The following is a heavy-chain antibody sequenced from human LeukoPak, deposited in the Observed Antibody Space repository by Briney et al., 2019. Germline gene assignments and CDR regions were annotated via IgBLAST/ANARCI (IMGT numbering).Heavy chain of an antibody. CDR2: IYNIGTT. D-gene: IGHD3-22*01. V-gene: IGHV4-61*08. Sequence: SQTLSLTCTVSGGSISSGGYYWSWIRQPPGKGLEWIGYIYNIGTTNYNPSLKSRVTISGDTSKKQFSLKLSSVTAVDTAVYYCARGQEYYSDSSGYYDFWGQGTLVTVSS. J-gene: IGHJ4*02. CDR1: GGSISSGGYY. CDR3: ARGQEYYSDSSGYYDF.